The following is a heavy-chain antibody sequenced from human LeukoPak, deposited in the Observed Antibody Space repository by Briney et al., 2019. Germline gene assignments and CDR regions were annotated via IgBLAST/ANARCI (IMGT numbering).Heavy chain of an antibody. V-gene: IGHV3-23*01. CDR2: ISGSGGGT. CDR3: AKDGGGYCRSTTCYWDY. Sequence: GGSLRLSCAASGFTYSSYAMSWVRQAPGKGLEWVSAISGSGGGTYYADSVKGRFTISRDNSKNTLYLQMNSLRAEDTAVYYCAKDGGGYCRSTTCYWDYWGQGTLVTVSS. CDR1: GFTYSSYA. J-gene: IGHJ4*02. D-gene: IGHD2-2*01.